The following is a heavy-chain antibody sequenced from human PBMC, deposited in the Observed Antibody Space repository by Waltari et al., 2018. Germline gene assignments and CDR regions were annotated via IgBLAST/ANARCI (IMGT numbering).Heavy chain of an antibody. V-gene: IGHV3-23*01. Sequence: EVQLLESGGGLVNPGGSLRLSCTASGFTFSNYAMNWVRQAPGKGLEWVSGISGSGLTTFDADSVKGRYTISRDSAKNTIFLEVKSLRMEDTAIYYCAKGRGSYCSGGSCYFDLWGQGTQVTVSS. CDR3: AKGRGSYCSGGSCYFDL. CDR2: ISGSGLTT. CDR1: GFTFSNYA. D-gene: IGHD2-15*01. J-gene: IGHJ5*02.